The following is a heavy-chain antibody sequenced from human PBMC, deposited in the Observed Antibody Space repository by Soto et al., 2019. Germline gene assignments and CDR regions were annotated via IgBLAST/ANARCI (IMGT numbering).Heavy chain of an antibody. Sequence: GGSLRLSCAASGFTVSSNYMSWVRQAPGKGLEWVSVIYSGGSTYYADSVKGRFTISRDNSKNTLYLQMNSLRAEDTAVYYCARSRPPMVRGAHSSWVYYYGMDVWGQGTTVTVSS. V-gene: IGHV3-53*01. CDR1: GFTVSSNY. CDR3: ARSRPPMVRGAHSSWVYYYGMDV. CDR2: IYSGGST. D-gene: IGHD3-10*01. J-gene: IGHJ6*02.